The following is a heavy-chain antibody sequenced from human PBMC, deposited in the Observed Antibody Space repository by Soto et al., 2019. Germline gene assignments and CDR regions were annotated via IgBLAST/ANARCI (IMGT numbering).Heavy chain of an antibody. V-gene: IGHV4-61*08. CDR2: IYYSGST. Sequence: SETLSLTCTVSGGSVSGGAYYWTWIRQPPGKGLEWIGYIYYSGSTTYNPSLKSRVTISIDTSKNQFSLKLTSATAADTALYYCARDIRGYSRAFDYWGQGAMVTVYS. J-gene: IGHJ4*02. CDR3: ARDIRGYSRAFDY. CDR1: GGSVSGGAYY. D-gene: IGHD5-18*01.